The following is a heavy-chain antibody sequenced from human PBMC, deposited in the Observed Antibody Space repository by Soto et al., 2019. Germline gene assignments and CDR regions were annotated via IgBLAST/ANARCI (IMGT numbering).Heavy chain of an antibody. V-gene: IGHV4-34*01. CDR1: GGSFSGYY. CDR3: ARVRSIAARRGYYYYHGMDV. D-gene: IGHD6-6*01. Sequence: SETLSLTCAVYGGSFSGYYWSWIRQPPGKGLEWIGEINHSGSTNYNPSLKSRVTISVDTSKNQFSLKLSSVTAADTAVYYCARVRSIAARRGYYYYHGMDVWGQGTTVTVSS. CDR2: INHSGST. J-gene: IGHJ6*02.